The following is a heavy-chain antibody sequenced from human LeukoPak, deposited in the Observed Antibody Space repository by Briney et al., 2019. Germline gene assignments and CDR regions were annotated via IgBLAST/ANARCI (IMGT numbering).Heavy chain of an antibody. CDR3: AKGDDSSGRNWFDS. CDR2: VSGGGTTT. CDR1: GFTFSSYA. V-gene: IGHV3-23*01. Sequence: GGSLRLSCAASGFTFSSYAMSWVRQAPGKGLEWVSAVSGGGTTTHNADSVEGRFSSSRDNSKNTLFLHMNSPRVDDTAVYYCAKGDDSSGRNWFDSWGQGTLVTVSS. D-gene: IGHD3-22*01. J-gene: IGHJ5*01.